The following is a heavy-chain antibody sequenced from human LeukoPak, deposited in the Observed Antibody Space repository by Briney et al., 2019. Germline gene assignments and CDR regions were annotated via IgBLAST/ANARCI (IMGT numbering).Heavy chain of an antibody. V-gene: IGHV4-31*03. Sequence: PSETLSLTCTVSGGSISSGGYYWSWIRQHPGKDLEWIGYIYYSGSTYYNPSLKSRVTISVDTSKNQFSLDLSSVTAADTAVYYCARESGSMRWFDPWGQGTLVTVSS. J-gene: IGHJ5*02. CDR2: IYYSGST. D-gene: IGHD6-25*01. CDR1: GGSISSGGYY. CDR3: ARESGSMRWFDP.